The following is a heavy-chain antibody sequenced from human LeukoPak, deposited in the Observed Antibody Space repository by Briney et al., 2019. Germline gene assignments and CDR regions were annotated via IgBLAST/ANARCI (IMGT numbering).Heavy chain of an antibody. J-gene: IGHJ6*02. V-gene: IGHV3-9*01. CDR3: AKDTRYSYGYGMDV. CDR2: ITWNSGST. Sequence: PGGSLRLSCAASGFTFDDYAMTWVRQAPGKGLEWVSGITWNSGSTGYADSVKGRFTISRDNAKNSLYLQMNSLRAEDTALYYCAKDTRYSYGYGMDVWGQGTTVTVSS. CDR1: GFTFDDYA. D-gene: IGHD5-18*01.